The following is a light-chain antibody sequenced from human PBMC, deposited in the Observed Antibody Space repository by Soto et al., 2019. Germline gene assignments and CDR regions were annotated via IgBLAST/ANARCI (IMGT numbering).Light chain of an antibody. CDR3: SSYTSSSTYV. CDR2: DVS. CDR1: SSDVGGYNY. Sequence: QSVLTQPASVSGSLGQSITIFCTETSSDVGGYNYVSWYQQHPGKAPKLMIYDVSNRPSGVSNRFSGSKSGNTASLTISGLQAEDEADYYCSSYTSSSTYVFGTGTKVTVL. J-gene: IGLJ1*01. V-gene: IGLV2-14*01.